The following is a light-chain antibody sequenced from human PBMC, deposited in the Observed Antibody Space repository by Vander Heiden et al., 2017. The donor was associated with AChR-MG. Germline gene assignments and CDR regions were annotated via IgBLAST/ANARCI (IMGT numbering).Light chain of an antibody. J-gene: IGLJ2*01. V-gene: IGLV2-11*01. CDR3: CSYAGTVV. CDR2: DVS. Sequence: QSALTQPRSVSGSPGQSVTISCPGTSSDVGGYNYGAWYQQHPGQAPKLMIYDVSKRPAGVPDRCSGSKSGNTASLTISGLQAEDEADYYCCSYAGTVVFGGGTKLTVL. CDR1: SSDVGGYNY.